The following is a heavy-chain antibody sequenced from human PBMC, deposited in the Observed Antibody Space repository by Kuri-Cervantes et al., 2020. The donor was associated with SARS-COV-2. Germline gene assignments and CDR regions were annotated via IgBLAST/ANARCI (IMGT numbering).Heavy chain of an antibody. CDR3: ARVREADYDFWSGYAYWYFDL. V-gene: IGHV1-46*01. D-gene: IGHD3-3*01. J-gene: IGHJ2*01. CDR1: GYTFTSYY. Sequence: ASVKVSCKASGYTFTSYYMHWVRQAPGQGLEWMGIINPSGGSTSYAQKFQGRVTMTRDTSTSTAYMELRSLRSDDTAVYYCARVREADYDFWSGYAYWYFDLWGRGTLVTVSS. CDR2: INPSGGST.